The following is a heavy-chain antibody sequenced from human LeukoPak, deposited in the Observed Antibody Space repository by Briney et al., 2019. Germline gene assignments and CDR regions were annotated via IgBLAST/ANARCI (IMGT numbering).Heavy chain of an antibody. CDR2: INPSGGST. V-gene: IGHV1-46*01. J-gene: IGHJ4*02. CDR3: ARFPLRGVIMDLDY. Sequence: GASVKVSCKASGYTFTSYYMHWVRQAPGQGLEWMGIINPSGGSTSYAQKFQGRVTMTTDTSTSTAYMELRSLRSDDTAVYYCARFPLRGVIMDLDYWGQGTLVTVSS. D-gene: IGHD3-10*01. CDR1: GYTFTSYY.